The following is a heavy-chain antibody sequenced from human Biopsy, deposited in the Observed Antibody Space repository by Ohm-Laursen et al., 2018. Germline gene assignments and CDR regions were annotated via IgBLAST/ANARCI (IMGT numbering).Heavy chain of an antibody. D-gene: IGHD3-9*01. CDR2: ISYNERT. J-gene: IGHJ2*01. Sequence: TPSLTCSVSGASVKTSGYFWAWIRQRPGKGLEWIGYISYNERTHYNPSLTSRLAISFDTSNNRISLQLRSVSVADTSVYYCVREPKTGTAEAWYFDLWGRGSPVTVPS. CDR3: VREPKTGTAEAWYFDL. CDR1: GASVKTSGYF. V-gene: IGHV4-31*03.